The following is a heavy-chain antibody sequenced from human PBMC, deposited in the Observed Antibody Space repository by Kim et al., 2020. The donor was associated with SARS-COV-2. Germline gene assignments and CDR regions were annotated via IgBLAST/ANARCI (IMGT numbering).Heavy chain of an antibody. Sequence: SVKVSCKASGGTFSSYAISWVRQAPGQGLEWMGGIIPIFGTANYAQKFQGRVTITADESTSTAYMELSSLRSEDTAVYYCARSLVSWQLGYYYYGMDVWGQGTTVTVSS. J-gene: IGHJ6*02. CDR3: ARSLVSWQLGYYYYGMDV. CDR2: IIPIFGTA. CDR1: GGTFSSYA. V-gene: IGHV1-69*13. D-gene: IGHD6-6*01.